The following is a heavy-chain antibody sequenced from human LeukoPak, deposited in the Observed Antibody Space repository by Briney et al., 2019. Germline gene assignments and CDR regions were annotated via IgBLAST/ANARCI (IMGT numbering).Heavy chain of an antibody. CDR2: ISSSSSYI. CDR1: GFTFSDYY. Sequence: GGSLRLSCAASGFTFSDYYMSWIRQAPGKGLEWVSSISSSSSYIYYADSVKGRFTISRDNAKNSLYLKMNSLRAEDTAVYYCAELGITMIGGVWGKGTTVTISS. D-gene: IGHD3-10*02. CDR3: AELGITMIGGV. V-gene: IGHV3-11*06. J-gene: IGHJ6*04.